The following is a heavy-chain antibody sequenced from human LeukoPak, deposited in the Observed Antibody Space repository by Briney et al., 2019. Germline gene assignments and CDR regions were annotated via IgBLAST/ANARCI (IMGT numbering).Heavy chain of an antibody. V-gene: IGHV3-21*01. CDR1: GFTFSSYG. CDR3: ARDGGSYQNWFDP. Sequence: GGSLRLSCAASGFTFSSYGMSWVRQAPGKGLEWVSSISSSSSYIYYADSVKGRFTISRDNAKNTLYLQMNSLRAEDTAVYYCARDGGSYQNWFDPWGQGTLVTVSS. D-gene: IGHD1-26*01. J-gene: IGHJ5*02. CDR2: ISSSSSYI.